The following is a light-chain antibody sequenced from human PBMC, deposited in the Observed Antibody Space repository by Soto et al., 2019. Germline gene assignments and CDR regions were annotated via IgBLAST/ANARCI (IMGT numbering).Light chain of an antibody. CDR1: QGISSA. CDR3: LKFNSYPLYT. CDR2: DAS. Sequence: AIQLTQSPSSLSASVGDRVTITCRASQGISSALASYQQKPGKAPKLLIYDASSLESGVPSRFSGSGSGTDFTLTISSLQPEDFATYYCLKFNSYPLYTFGQGTKLEIK. J-gene: IGKJ2*01. V-gene: IGKV1-13*02.